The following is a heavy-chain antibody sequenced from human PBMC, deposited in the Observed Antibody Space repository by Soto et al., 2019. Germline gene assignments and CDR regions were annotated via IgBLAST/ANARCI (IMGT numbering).Heavy chain of an antibody. V-gene: IGHV4-30-4*01. Sequence: KSSETLSLTCTVSGGSISSGDYYWSWIRQPPWKGLEWIGYIYYSGSTYYNPSLKSRVTISVDTSKNQFSLKLSSVTAADTAVYYCARDNILGILYGGMDVWGQGXTVTVSS. CDR3: ARDNILGILYGGMDV. D-gene: IGHD3-3*01. CDR2: IYYSGST. CDR1: GGSISSGDYY. J-gene: IGHJ6*02.